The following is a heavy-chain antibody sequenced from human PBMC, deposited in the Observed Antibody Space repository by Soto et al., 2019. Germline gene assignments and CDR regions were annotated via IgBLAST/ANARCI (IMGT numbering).Heavy chain of an antibody. CDR2: INPKSRGT. CDR1: GYTFTDYF. J-gene: IGHJ5*02. CDR3: ARLTLKAGNWFDP. Sequence: QVQLVQSGAEVKKPGASVKVSCKASGYTFTDYFIHWVRQAPGQGFEWMGWINPKSRGTNYAQKFQGRVTMTRDTSNSTAYMELRGLRSDDTAVYYCARLTLKAGNWFDPWGQGTLVTVSS. V-gene: IGHV1-2*02.